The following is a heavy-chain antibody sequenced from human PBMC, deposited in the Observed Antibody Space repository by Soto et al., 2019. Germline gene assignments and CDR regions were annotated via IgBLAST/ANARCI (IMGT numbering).Heavy chain of an antibody. CDR2: INHSGST. Sequence: SETLSLTCAVYGGSFSGYYWSWIRQPPGKGLEWIGEINHSGSTNYNPSLKSRVTISVDTSKNQFSLKLSSVTAADTAVYYCEREHYGLFQNSFDPWGKGTLVPVS. D-gene: IGHD4-17*01. J-gene: IGHJ5*02. V-gene: IGHV4-34*01. CDR3: EREHYGLFQNSFDP. CDR1: GGSFSGYY.